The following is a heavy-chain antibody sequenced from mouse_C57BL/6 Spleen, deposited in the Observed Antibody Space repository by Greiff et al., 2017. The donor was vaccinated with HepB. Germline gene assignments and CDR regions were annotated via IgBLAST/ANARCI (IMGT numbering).Heavy chain of an antibody. J-gene: IGHJ4*01. CDR1: GFNIKNTY. D-gene: IGHD2-4*01. CDR3: ARGYYEDYYAMDY. CDR2: IDPANGNT. Sequence: EVQRVESVAELVRPGASVKLSCTASGFNIKNTYMHWVKQRPEQGLEWIGRIDPANGNTKYAPKFQGKATITADTSSNTAYLQLSSLTSEDTAIYYCARGYYEDYYAMDYWGQGTSVTVSS. V-gene: IGHV14-3*01.